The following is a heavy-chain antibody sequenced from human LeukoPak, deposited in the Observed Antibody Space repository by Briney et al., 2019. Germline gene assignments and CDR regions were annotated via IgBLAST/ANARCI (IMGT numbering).Heavy chain of an antibody. D-gene: IGHD2-2*01. CDR2: IRSKRDNYAT. CDR3: TRLGVGSPDLIIVPGANKLKWYDP. J-gene: IGHJ5*02. CDR1: GFSFSGST. V-gene: IGHV3-73*01. Sequence: GGSLRLSCATSGFSFSGSTMHWVRQAPGKGLEWLGHIRSKRDNYATVYAASVEGRLTISRDDSKSTAYLQMNSLKIEDTALYHCTRLGVGSPDLIIVPGANKLKWYDPWGQGTLVTVSS.